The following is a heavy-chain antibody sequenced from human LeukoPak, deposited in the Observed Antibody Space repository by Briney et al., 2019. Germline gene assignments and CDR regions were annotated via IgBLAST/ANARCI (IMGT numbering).Heavy chain of an antibody. J-gene: IGHJ3*02. D-gene: IGHD3-9*01. CDR2: IYYSGST. CDR1: GGSVSSGSYY. CDR3: ARVSGIRYFDWLSAPAFDI. V-gene: IGHV4-61*01. Sequence: SETLSLTCTVSGGSVSSGSYYWSWIRQPPGKGLEWIGYIYYSGSTNYNPSLKSRVTISVDTSKNQFSLKLSSVTAADTAVYYCARVSGIRYFDWLSAPAFDIWGQGTMVTVSS.